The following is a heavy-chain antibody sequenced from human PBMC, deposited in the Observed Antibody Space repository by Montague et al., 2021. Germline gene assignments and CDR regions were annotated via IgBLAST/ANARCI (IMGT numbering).Heavy chain of an antibody. D-gene: IGHD3/OR15-3a*01. CDR1: GFTVRSNY. V-gene: IGHV3-53*01. Sequence: SLRLSCAASGFTVRSNYMSWVRQAPGKGLEWVSVLYSGGPTYYADSVEGRFTISRDNSKNTVHLQMYGLRAEDTAVYYCARVWDWLSFVDYHYSMDVWGQGTTVTVSS. CDR2: LYSGGPT. J-gene: IGHJ6*03. CDR3: ARVWDWLSFVDYHYSMDV.